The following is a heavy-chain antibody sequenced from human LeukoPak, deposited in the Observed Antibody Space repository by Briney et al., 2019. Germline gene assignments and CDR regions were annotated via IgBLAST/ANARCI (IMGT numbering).Heavy chain of an antibody. CDR2: IYYSGST. V-gene: IGHV4-59*01. J-gene: IGHJ5*02. D-gene: IGHD1-7*01. CDR3: ARVREDWNYGNWFDP. CDR1: GGSFSSYY. Sequence: PSETLSLTCAVYGGSFSSYYWSWIRQPPGKGLEWIGYIYYSGSTNYNPSLKSRVTISVDTSKNQFSLKLSSVTAADTAVYYCARVREDWNYGNWFDPWGQGTLVTVSS.